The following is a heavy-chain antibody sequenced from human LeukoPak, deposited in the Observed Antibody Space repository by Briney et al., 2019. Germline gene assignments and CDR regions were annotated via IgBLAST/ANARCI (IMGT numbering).Heavy chain of an antibody. Sequence: SETLSLTCTVSGGSISSCYWSWIRQPAGKGLEWIGRIYTSGSTNYNPSLKSRVTMSVDTSKNQFSLKLSSVTAADTAVYYCARDIAARPYYFDYWGQGTLVTVSS. CDR1: GGSISSCY. CDR3: ARDIAARPYYFDY. CDR2: IYTSGST. D-gene: IGHD6-6*01. J-gene: IGHJ4*02. V-gene: IGHV4-4*07.